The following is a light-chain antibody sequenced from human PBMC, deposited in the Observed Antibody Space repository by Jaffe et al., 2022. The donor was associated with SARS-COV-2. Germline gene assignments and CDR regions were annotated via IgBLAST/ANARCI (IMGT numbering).Light chain of an antibody. Sequence: DIQMTQSPSSLSASVGDRATITCRASQSISNYLNWYQQKPGKAPELLIYAASSLQSGVPSRFSGSGSGTDFTLTISSLQPEDFATYYCQQSYSAPYTFGQGTKLEIK. CDR1: QSISNY. CDR3: QQSYSAPYT. CDR2: AAS. V-gene: IGKV1-39*01. J-gene: IGKJ2*01.